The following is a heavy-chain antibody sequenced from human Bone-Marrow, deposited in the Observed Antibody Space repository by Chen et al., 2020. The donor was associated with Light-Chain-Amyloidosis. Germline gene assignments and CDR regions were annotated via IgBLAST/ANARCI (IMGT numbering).Heavy chain of an antibody. CDR1: YW. D-gene: IGHD5-12*01. CDR3: ARRRDGYNFDY. V-gene: IGHV5-51*01. CDR2: IYPDDSDA. Sequence: YWIGWVRQMPGKGLEWMGVIYPDDSDARYSPSFEGQVTISADKSITTAYLQWWSLKASDTAMYYCARRRDGYNFDYWGQGTPVTVSS. J-gene: IGHJ4*02.